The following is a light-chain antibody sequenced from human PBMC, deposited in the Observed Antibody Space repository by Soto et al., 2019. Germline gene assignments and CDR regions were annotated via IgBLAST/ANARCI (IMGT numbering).Light chain of an antibody. CDR2: RAS. V-gene: IGKV3-20*01. Sequence: KVWTQSPGTLSLSPGERATLSCRASQSLSGNYLAWYQQKPGQAPRVLIYRASIRATGISDRFSGSGSGTDFTLTISRLEPEDLAVYYCQHYGASPWTFGQGTKVQIK. CDR1: QSLSGNY. CDR3: QHYGASPWT. J-gene: IGKJ1*01.